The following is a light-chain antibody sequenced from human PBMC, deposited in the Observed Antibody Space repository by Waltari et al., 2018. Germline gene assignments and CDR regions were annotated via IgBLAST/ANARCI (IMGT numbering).Light chain of an antibody. CDR1: QDISNW. Sequence: DIQMTQSPSSVSASVGDRVPITCRATQDISNWLAWYQQKPGKAPKLLIYAASNLQSGVPSRFSGRGSGTDFTLTISSLQPEDFATYYCQQANSFPGTFGQGTRLEIK. CDR2: AAS. V-gene: IGKV1-12*01. CDR3: QQANSFPGT. J-gene: IGKJ5*01.